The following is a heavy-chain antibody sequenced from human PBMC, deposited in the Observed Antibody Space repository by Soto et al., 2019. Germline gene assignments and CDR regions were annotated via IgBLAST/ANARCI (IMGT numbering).Heavy chain of an antibody. J-gene: IGHJ3*01. CDR2: ILPFFGTA. CDR3: ARRHEFGGNSDAFDV. D-gene: IGHD2-15*01. Sequence: QVQLVQSGAEVKKPGSSVKVSCKASGGSFRREAINWVRQAPGQGPEWMGGILPFFGTADYAQKFQGRVTLTADVSTSTVYMELGSLRCEDTAVYYCARRHEFGGNSDAFDVWGQGTMVIVSS. CDR1: GGSFRREA. V-gene: IGHV1-69*12.